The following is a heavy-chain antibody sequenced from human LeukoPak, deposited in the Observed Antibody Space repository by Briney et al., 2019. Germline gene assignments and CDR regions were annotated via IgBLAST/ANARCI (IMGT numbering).Heavy chain of an antibody. Sequence: SETLSLTCAVYGGSFSGYYWSWIRQPPGKGLEWIGEINHSGSTNYNPSLKSRVTISVDTSKNQFSLKLSSVTAADTAVYYCAREESNRAAAFNFFDNWGRGTMVIVSS. J-gene: IGHJ4*02. D-gene: IGHD2/OR15-2a*01. V-gene: IGHV4-34*01. CDR2: INHSGST. CDR1: GGSFSGYY. CDR3: AREESNRAAAFNFFDN.